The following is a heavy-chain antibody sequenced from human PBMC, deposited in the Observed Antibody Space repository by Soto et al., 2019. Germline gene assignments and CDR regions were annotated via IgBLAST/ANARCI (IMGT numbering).Heavy chain of an antibody. CDR1: GGSISSGDYY. CDR3: ARDTGAARPFDY. Sequence: SETLSLTCTVSGGSISSGDYYWSWIRQPPGKGLEWIGYIYYSGSTYYNPSLKSRVTISVDTSKNQFSLKLSSVTAADTAVYYCARDTGAARPFDYWGQGTLVTVSS. D-gene: IGHD6-6*01. V-gene: IGHV4-30-4*01. J-gene: IGHJ4*02. CDR2: IYYSGST.